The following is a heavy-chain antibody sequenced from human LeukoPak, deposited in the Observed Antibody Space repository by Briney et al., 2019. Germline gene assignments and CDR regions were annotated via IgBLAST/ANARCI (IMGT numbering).Heavy chain of an antibody. CDR1: GGFFTRVY. D-gene: IGHD3-10*01. CDR2: MYYSGTT. J-gene: IGHJ3*02. CDR3: ARIGSGPEEFEAFDI. Sequence: SETLSLTCTVSGGFFTRVYWGWIRRPPGKGLEWIGFMYYSGTTTYNPSLRRRLSMSVKTNNNHPPQQLTTVPAADKAMYYCARIGSGPEEFEAFDIWGPGTMVTVSP. V-gene: IGHV4-59*01.